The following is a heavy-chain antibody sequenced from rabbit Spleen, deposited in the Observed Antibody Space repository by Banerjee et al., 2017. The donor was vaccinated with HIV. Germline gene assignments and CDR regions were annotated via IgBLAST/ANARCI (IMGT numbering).Heavy chain of an antibody. Sequence: QEQLVESGGGLVQPGGSLKLSCKASGFDFSSYGVSWVRQAPGKGLEWIACIFGGSHSTTYYANWAKGRFTISKTSSTTVTLQMTSLTAADTATYFCTRDDGSGHYIDGYFNLWGPGTLVTVS. CDR2: IFGGSHSTT. J-gene: IGHJ4*01. V-gene: IGHV1S45*01. D-gene: IGHD1-1*01. CDR3: TRDDGSGHYIDGYFNL. CDR1: GFDFSSYG.